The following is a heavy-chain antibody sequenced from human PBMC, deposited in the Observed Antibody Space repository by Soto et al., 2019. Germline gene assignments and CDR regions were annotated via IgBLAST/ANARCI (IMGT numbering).Heavy chain of an antibody. D-gene: IGHD1-26*01. V-gene: IGHV4-34*01. Sequence: QSQTLSLTCAVYGGSFSGYYWSWIRQPPGKGLEWIGEINHSGSTNYNPSLKSRVTISVDTSKNQFSLKLSSVTAADTAVYYCARSDSGSYYPDWGQGTLVTVSS. CDR3: ARSDSGSYYPD. CDR2: INHSGST. J-gene: IGHJ4*02. CDR1: GGSFSGYY.